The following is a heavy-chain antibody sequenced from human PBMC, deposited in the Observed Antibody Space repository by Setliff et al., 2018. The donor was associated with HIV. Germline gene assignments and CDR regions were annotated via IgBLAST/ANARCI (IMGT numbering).Heavy chain of an antibody. V-gene: IGHV4-59*11. D-gene: IGHD3-3*01. J-gene: IGHJ4*01. CDR2: IYYTGST. CDR1: GASISNHY. CDR3: ATLPQGYDYFDY. Sequence: LSLTCGVSGASISNHYWSWVRQSPGKGLEWIGYIYYTGSTNYNPSLKSRIAILLDTSKNQFSLKLNSVTAADTAVYYCATLPQGYDYFDYWGHGTLVTVSS.